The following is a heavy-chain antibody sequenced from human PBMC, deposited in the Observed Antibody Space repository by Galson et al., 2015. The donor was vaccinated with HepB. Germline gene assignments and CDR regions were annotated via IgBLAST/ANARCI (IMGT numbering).Heavy chain of an antibody. J-gene: IGHJ6*02. CDR1: GYSFSNYG. V-gene: IGHV1-18*01. CDR2: FSGYDAST. D-gene: IGHD2-21*01. CDR3: ARDSRLELRLNNYFSYGMDV. Sequence: SVKVSCKASGYSFSNYGLSWIRQAPGPGLEWMGWFSGYDASTNYAPKFQGRVTMTADATTGTAYLELRNLRSDDTAVYYCARDSRLELRLNNYFSYGMDVWGQGSAVTVS.